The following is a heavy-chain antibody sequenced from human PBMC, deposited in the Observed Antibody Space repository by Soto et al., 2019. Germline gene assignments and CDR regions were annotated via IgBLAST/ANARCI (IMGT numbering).Heavy chain of an antibody. J-gene: IGHJ4*02. Sequence: QITLKESGPTLVKPTQTLTLTCTFSGFSLSTSGVGVGWIRQPPGKALEWLALIYWDDDKRYSPSLKSRLTIPKXXSKNQVVLTMTNMDPVDTATYYCAHRQHGKGSPDYWGQGTLVTVSS. V-gene: IGHV2-5*02. D-gene: IGHD3-10*01. CDR3: AHRQHGKGSPDY. CDR2: IYWDDDK. CDR1: GFSLSTSGVG.